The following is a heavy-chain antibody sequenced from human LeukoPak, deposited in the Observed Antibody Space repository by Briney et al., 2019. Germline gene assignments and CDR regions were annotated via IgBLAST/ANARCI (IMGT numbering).Heavy chain of an antibody. D-gene: IGHD2-2*01. CDR3: ARQFGVVVPAAMSRFDY. J-gene: IGHJ4*02. V-gene: IGHV4-39*01. CDR1: GGSISSSNYY. Sequence: SETLSLTCTVSGGSISSSNYYWGWIRQPPGKGLEWIGSIYYSGSTYYNPSLKSRVTISVDTSKNQFSLKLSSVTAADTAVYYCARQFGVVVPAAMSRFDYWGQGTLVTVSS. CDR2: IYYSGST.